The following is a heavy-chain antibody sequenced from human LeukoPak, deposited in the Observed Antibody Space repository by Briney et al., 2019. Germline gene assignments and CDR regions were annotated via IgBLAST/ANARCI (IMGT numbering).Heavy chain of an antibody. Sequence: ASVKVSCRTSGYTFINYQIHWVRQAPGQGLEWMGRINSYSGATIFAQKFQGRVTMTRDTSINTAHMELSSLEFDDTAVYYCARTWWTEACSSSSCFTPGFDYWGQGTPVTVSS. V-gene: IGHV1-2*06. D-gene: IGHD2-2*02. CDR1: GYTFINYQ. CDR3: ARTWWTEACSSSSCFTPGFDY. CDR2: INSYSGAT. J-gene: IGHJ4*02.